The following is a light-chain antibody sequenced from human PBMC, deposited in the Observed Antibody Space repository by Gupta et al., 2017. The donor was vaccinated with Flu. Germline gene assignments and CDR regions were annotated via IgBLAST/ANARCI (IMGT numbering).Light chain of an antibody. J-gene: IGLJ3*02. CDR1: TGAGTSGYY. V-gene: IGLV7-43*01. CDR3: RLYYGGAWV. CDR2: STS. Sequence: VVPPAPSLPVSPGGTVTLTCASSTGAGTSGYYPNESQQKPGQERRGLIYSTSNKRAWTPARFSGSLRGGKAALTLAGGQAEDEDEYYCRLYYGGAWVFGGGTKLTVL.